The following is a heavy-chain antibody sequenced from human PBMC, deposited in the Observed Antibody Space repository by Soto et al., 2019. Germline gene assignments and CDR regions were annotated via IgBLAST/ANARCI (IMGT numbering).Heavy chain of an antibody. Sequence: PGESLRLSCAASGFTFSSYAMHWVRQAPGKGVEWVAVISYDGSNKYYADSVKGRFTISRDNSNNTLYLQMNSLRAEDTAVYYCARDQIITIFGVVLKPGHYYYGMDVWGQGTTVPVSS. CDR3: ARDQIITIFGVVLKPGHYYYGMDV. CDR2: ISYDGSNK. J-gene: IGHJ6*02. V-gene: IGHV3-30-3*01. CDR1: GFTFSSYA. D-gene: IGHD3-3*01.